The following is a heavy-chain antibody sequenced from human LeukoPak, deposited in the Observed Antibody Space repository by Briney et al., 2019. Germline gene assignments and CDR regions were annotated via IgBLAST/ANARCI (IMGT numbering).Heavy chain of an antibody. D-gene: IGHD3-22*01. CDR1: GYTLASYG. V-gene: IGHV1-18*01. CDR2: ISAYNGNT. CDR3: ARIITMKGFDP. J-gene: IGHJ5*02. Sequence: GASVKVSCKASGYTLASYGISWVRQAPGQGLEWMGWISAYNGNTNYAQKLQGRVTMTTDTSTSTAYMELRSLRSDDTAVYYCARIITMKGFDPWGQGTLVTVSS.